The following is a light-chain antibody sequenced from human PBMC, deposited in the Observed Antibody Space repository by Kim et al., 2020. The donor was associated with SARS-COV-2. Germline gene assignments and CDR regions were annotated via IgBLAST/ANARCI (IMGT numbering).Light chain of an antibody. V-gene: IGKV3-20*01. CDR1: QSVSGSY. CDR2: DAS. J-gene: IGKJ5*01. CDR3: QQYGTTPPIT. Sequence: PGERATLSCRASQSVSGSYLAWYQQQPGQAPRLLIYDASRRGAGIPDRSSGGGSGTAFTFTIGRLEPEDFAVYYCQQYGTTPPITFGQGTRLEIK.